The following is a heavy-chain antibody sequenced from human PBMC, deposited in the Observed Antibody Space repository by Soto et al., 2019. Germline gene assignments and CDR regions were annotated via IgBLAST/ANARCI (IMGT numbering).Heavy chain of an antibody. D-gene: IGHD6-13*01. CDR2: IIPMFATT. Sequence: QVQLVQSGAEVRKSGSSVKVSCKAAGGTFSDYAVSWVRQAPGQGLEWMGGIIPMFATTNYAQKFRGRVTITADDSATTAHMELSSLKSEDTGVYYCARGRGIGFSSTWNIYWYYNMDVWGQGATVTASS. CDR1: GGTFSDYA. V-gene: IGHV1-69*01. J-gene: IGHJ6*02. CDR3: ARGRGIGFSSTWNIYWYYNMDV.